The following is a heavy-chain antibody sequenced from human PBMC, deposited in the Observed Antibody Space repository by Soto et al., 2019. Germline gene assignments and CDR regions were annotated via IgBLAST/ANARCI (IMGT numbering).Heavy chain of an antibody. V-gene: IGHV1-69*01. CDR1: GGTFSSYS. CDR2: IIPILGTV. D-gene: IGHD3-3*01. J-gene: IGHJ5*01. CDR3: ATRVSISGVVISWFDP. Sequence: QVQLVQSGAEVKEPGSSVKVSCKASGGTFSSYSISWVRQAPGQGLEWMGGIIPILGTVQYAQMSQGRLTITADESTSTAYMELSRLKSDVTAVYYCATRVSISGVVISWFDPWGRGTLVTVSS.